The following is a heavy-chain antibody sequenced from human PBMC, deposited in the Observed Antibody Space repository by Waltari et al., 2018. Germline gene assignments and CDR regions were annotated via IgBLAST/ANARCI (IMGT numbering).Heavy chain of an antibody. Sequence: QVQLVESGGGVVQPGGSLRLSWSASGFTFCSYGMHWVRQAPGKGLEWVAFIRYDGSNKYYADSVKGRFTISRDNSKNTLYLQMNSLRAEDTAVYYCLDYDILYYGMDVWGQGTTVTVS. CDR1: GFTFCSYG. V-gene: IGHV3-30*02. CDR2: IRYDGSNK. CDR3: LDYDILYYGMDV. J-gene: IGHJ6*02. D-gene: IGHD3-9*01.